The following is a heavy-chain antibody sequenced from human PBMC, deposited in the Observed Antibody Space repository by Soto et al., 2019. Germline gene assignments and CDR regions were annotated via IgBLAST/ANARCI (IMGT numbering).Heavy chain of an antibody. CDR3: ARGGGWIRFLEWLLYNDYYYGMDV. J-gene: IGHJ6*02. CDR1: GFTFSSYW. CDR2: IKQDGSEK. V-gene: IGHV3-7*05. Sequence: GGSLRLSCAASGFTFSSYWMSWVRQAPGKGLEWVANIKQDGSEKYYVDSVKGRFTISRDNAKNSLYLQMNSRRAEDTAVYYCARGGGWIRFLEWLLYNDYYYGMDVWGQGTTVTVSS. D-gene: IGHD3-3*01.